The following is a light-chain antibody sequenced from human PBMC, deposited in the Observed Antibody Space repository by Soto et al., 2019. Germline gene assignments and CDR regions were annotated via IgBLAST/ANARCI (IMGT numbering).Light chain of an antibody. J-gene: IGKJ1*01. CDR1: QSVSSN. V-gene: IGKV3-15*01. Sequence: EIVMTQSPATLSVSPGERATLSCRASQSVSSNLAWYQQKPGQAPRLLIYGASTRATGTLARFSGSGSGTEFTLTISSLQSEDFAVYYCQQYYNWLGTFGQGTKVEIK. CDR2: GAS. CDR3: QQYYNWLGT.